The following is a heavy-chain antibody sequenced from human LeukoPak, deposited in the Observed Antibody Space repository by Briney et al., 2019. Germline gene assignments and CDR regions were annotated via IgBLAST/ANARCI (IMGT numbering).Heavy chain of an antibody. CDR1: GFTFSNHG. Sequence: PGGSLRLSCAASGFTFSNHGMHWVRQAPGKGLEWVALIWYDGSNKEYAESVKGRFTISRDNSKNTLYLQMNSLRDEDTAVYYCARDQGTSTTVPKRKGRFDPWGQGTLVTVSS. CDR3: ARDQGTSTTVPKRKGRFDP. CDR2: IWYDGSNK. J-gene: IGHJ5*02. D-gene: IGHD1-1*01. V-gene: IGHV3-33*01.